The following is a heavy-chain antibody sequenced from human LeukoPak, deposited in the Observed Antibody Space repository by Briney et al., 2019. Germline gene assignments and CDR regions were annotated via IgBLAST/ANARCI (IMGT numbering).Heavy chain of an antibody. J-gene: IGHJ4*02. CDR3: ARAYCGGDCYSRGFDY. D-gene: IGHD2-21*02. CDR2: MNPNSGNT. CDR1: GYTFTSYD. Sequence: ASVKVSCKASGYTFTSYDINWVRQATGQGLEWMGWMNPNSGNTGYAQKCQGRVTMTRNTSISTAYMELSSVRSEDTAVYYCARAYCGGDCYSRGFDYWGQGTLVTVSS. V-gene: IGHV1-8*01.